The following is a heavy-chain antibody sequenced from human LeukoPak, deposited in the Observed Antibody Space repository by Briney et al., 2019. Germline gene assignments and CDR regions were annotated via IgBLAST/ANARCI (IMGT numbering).Heavy chain of an antibody. V-gene: IGHV3-7*01. Sequence: GGSLRLSCAASGFRFTAFWMSWVRQPPGKGPEWVANINQESTETYYVDSVRGRFTISRDNAKNSLSLQMNSLRVEDTAVYYCAREVDRSFGYWGQGNLVTVSS. D-gene: IGHD2-15*01. CDR1: GFRFTAFW. CDR2: INQESTET. J-gene: IGHJ4*02. CDR3: AREVDRSFGY.